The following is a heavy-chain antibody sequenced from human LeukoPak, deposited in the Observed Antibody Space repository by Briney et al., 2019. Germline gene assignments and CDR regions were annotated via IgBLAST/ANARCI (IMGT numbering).Heavy chain of an antibody. V-gene: IGHV3-23*01. Sequence: GGSVRLSCAASGFTFSAYAMAWVRQAPGKGLEWVSAIGGSGATTYYADSVRGRFTISRDNSKNTMYLKMSSLRAEDTAVYYCAKIRLEESATGYWGQGALVTVSS. J-gene: IGHJ4*02. CDR2: IGGSGATT. D-gene: IGHD2-15*01. CDR3: AKIRLEESATGY. CDR1: GFTFSAYA.